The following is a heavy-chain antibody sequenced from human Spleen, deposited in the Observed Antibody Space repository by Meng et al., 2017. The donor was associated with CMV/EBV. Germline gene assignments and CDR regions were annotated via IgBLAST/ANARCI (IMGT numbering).Heavy chain of an antibody. CDR1: GYALASYD. CDR3: ARDNNWGPDY. CDR2: MNPNSGNT. Sequence: ASVKVSCKASGYALASYDINWVRQAPGQGLEWMGWMNPNSGNTGYAQKFQGRVTMTRDTSTSTAYMELSSLRSEDTAVYYCARDNNWGPDYWGQGTLVTVSS. J-gene: IGHJ4*02. D-gene: IGHD7-27*01. V-gene: IGHV1-8*01.